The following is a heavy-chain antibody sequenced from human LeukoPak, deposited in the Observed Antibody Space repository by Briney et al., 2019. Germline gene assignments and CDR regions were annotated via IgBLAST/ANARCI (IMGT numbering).Heavy chain of an antibody. V-gene: IGHV1-69*13. J-gene: IGHJ5*02. Sequence: SVRVSCKASGGTFSSYAISWVRQAPGQGLEWMGGIIPIFGTANYAQKFQGRVTITADESTSTAYMELSSLRSEDTAVYYCARDPNYGDYVRFDPWGQGTLVTVSS. CDR2: IIPIFGTA. D-gene: IGHD4-17*01. CDR1: GGTFSSYA. CDR3: ARDPNYGDYVRFDP.